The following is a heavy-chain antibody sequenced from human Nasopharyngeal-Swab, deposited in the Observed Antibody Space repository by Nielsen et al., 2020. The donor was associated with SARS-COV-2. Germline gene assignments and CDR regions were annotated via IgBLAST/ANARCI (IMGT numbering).Heavy chain of an antibody. D-gene: IGHD4-17*01. Sequence: SLKISCAASGFTFSSYGMRWVRQAPGKGLEWVAVISYDGSNKYYADSVKGRFTISRDNSKNTLYLQMNSLRAEDTAVYYCARQTGYGDYDWYFDLWGRGTLVTVSS. CDR1: GFTFSSYG. V-gene: IGHV3-30*03. CDR2: ISYDGSNK. J-gene: IGHJ2*01. CDR3: ARQTGYGDYDWYFDL.